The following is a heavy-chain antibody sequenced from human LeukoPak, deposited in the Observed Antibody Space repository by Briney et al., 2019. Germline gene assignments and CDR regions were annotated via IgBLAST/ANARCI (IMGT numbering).Heavy chain of an antibody. CDR3: ARSILAGSKKEDY. Sequence: GASLKISCKGSGYSFTSYWISWVRQMRGKGLEWMGRIDPSDSYTNYSPSFQGHATISADKSISTAYLQWSSLKASDTAMYYCARSILAGSKKEDYWGQGTLVTVSS. CDR1: GYSFTSYW. D-gene: IGHD3-9*01. J-gene: IGHJ4*02. V-gene: IGHV5-10-1*01. CDR2: IDPSDSYT.